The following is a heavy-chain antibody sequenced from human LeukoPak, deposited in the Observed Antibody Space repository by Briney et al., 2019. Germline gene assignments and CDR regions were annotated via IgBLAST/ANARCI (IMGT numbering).Heavy chain of an antibody. CDR2: IYYSGST. J-gene: IGHJ5*02. V-gene: IGHV4-39*07. Sequence: PSETLSLTCTVSGGSISSSSYYWGWIRQPPGKGLEWIGSIYYSGSTYYNPSLKSRVTISVDTSKNQFSLKLSSVTAADTAVYYCARDTMVTLNWFDPWGQGTLVTVSS. CDR1: GGSISSSSYY. CDR3: ARDTMVTLNWFDP. D-gene: IGHD3-10*01.